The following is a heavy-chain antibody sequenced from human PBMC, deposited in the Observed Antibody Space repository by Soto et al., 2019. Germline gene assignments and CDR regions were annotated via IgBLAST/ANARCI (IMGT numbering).Heavy chain of an antibody. CDR1: GGSISSYY. CDR3: ARDEDFWSGHTFDP. J-gene: IGHJ5*02. D-gene: IGHD3-3*01. CDR2: IYYSGST. Sequence: ETLSLTCTVSGGSISSYYWSWIRQPPGKGLEWIGYIYYSGSTNYNPSLKSRVTISVDTSKNQFSLKLSSVTAADTAVYYCARDEDFWSGHTFDPWGQGTLVTVSS. V-gene: IGHV4-59*01.